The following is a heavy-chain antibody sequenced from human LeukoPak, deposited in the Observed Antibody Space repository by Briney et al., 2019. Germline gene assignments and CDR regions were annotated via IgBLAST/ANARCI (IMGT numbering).Heavy chain of an antibody. CDR2: IYPGDSDT. D-gene: IGHD2-15*01. CDR3: ARGYCSGGACYSSDAFDI. Sequence: GESLKISCKGSGYSFTSYWIGWVRQMPGKGLEWMGIIYPGDSDTRYSPSFQGQVTISADKSINTAYLQWSSLKASDTAMYYCARGYCSGGACYSSDAFDIWGQGTMVTVSS. CDR1: GYSFTSYW. J-gene: IGHJ3*02. V-gene: IGHV5-51*01.